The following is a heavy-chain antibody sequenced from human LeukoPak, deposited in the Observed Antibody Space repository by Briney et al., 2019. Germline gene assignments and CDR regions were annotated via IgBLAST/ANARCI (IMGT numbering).Heavy chain of an antibody. CDR3: ARTSFRFGELLPVDY. V-gene: IGHV3-33*01. CDR2: IWYDGSNK. Sequence: GGSLRLSCAASGFTFSSYGMHWVRQAPGKGLEWVAVIWYDGSNKYYADSVKGRLTISRDNSKNTLYLQMNSLRAEDTAVYYCARTSFRFGELLPVDYWGQGTLVTVSS. D-gene: IGHD3-10*01. CDR1: GFTFSSYG. J-gene: IGHJ4*02.